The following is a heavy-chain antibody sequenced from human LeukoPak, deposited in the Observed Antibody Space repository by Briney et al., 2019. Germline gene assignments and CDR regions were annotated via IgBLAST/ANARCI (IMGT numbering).Heavy chain of an antibody. J-gene: IGHJ4*02. D-gene: IGHD4-17*01. V-gene: IGHV4-59*08. CDR1: GGSISSYY. Sequence: SETLSLTCTVSGGSISSYYWSWIRQPPGKGLEWIGYIYYSGSTYYNPSLKSRVTISVDTSKNQFSLKLSSVTAADTAVYYCARVADYGDYPGYFDYWGQGILVTVSS. CDR2: IYYSGST. CDR3: ARVADYGDYPGYFDY.